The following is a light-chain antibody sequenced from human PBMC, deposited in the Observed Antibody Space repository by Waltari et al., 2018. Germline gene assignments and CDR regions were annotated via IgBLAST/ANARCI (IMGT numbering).Light chain of an antibody. J-gene: IGLJ1*01. Sequence: QSVLTQPPSVSGAPGQRVSISCTGSKSTIGAGYDVSWYQQLPGTAPKLLIYGNSNRPSGVPDRFSGSKSGTSASLAITGLQAEDEADYYCQSYDSSLSGYVFGTGTKVTVL. CDR3: QSYDSSLSGYV. CDR1: KSTIGAGYD. V-gene: IGLV1-40*01. CDR2: GNS.